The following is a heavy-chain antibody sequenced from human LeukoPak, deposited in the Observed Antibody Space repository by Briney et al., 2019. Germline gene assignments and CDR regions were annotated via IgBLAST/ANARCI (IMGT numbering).Heavy chain of an antibody. CDR1: GINFNNSG. V-gene: IGHV3-30*03. D-gene: IGHD6-13*01. CDR2: ISFDGINK. J-gene: IGHJ4*02. Sequence: GRSLRLSCATSGINFNNSGMHWVRQAPGKGLEWVAIISFDGINKDYADSVKGRFTISRDNSQKTLFLQMNSLRVEDTAVYYCARDSDPGGYIAAAGTGFDYWGQGTLVTVSS. CDR3: ARDSDPGGYIAAAGTGFDY.